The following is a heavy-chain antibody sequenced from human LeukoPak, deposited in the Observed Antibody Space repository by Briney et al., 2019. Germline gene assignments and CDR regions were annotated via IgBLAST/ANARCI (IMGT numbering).Heavy chain of an antibody. CDR3: ARVDWLANHYYYMDV. V-gene: IGHV4-39*07. CDR2: IYHSGST. J-gene: IGHJ6*03. CDR1: GVSISGSYYY. D-gene: IGHD2-21*01. Sequence: HPSETLSLTCAVSGVSISGSYYYWGWIRQPPGKGLEWIGSIYHSGSTYYNPSLKSRVTISVDTSKNQFSLKLSSVIAADTAVYYCARVDWLANHYYYMDVWGKGTTVTVSS.